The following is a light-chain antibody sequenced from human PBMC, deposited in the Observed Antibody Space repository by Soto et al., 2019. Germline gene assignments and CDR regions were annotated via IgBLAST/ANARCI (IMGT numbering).Light chain of an antibody. V-gene: IGKV3-20*01. Sequence: PSQSVNSNFAWYQQKPGQAPRLLIYGASNRATGIPDIFSGSESASDFALPFRNLDPADFAVYYGPQYATSSIFRQGTKVDI. CDR3: PQYATSSI. CDR2: GAS. CDR1: QSVNSN. J-gene: IGKJ1*01.